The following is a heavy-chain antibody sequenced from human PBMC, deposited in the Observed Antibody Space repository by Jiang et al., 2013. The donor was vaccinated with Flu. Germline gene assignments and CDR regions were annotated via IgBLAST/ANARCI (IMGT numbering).Heavy chain of an antibody. D-gene: IGHD1-14*01. J-gene: IGHJ4*02. CDR3: AIGTGRLPPPNV. Sequence: GPGLVKPSETLSLTCTVSGGSISSSSYYWGWIRQPPGKGLEWIGSIYYSGSTYYNPSLKSRVTISVDTSKNQFSLKLSSVTAADTAVYYCAIGTGRLPPPNVWGQGTLVTVSS. V-gene: IGHV4-39*01. CDR1: GGSISSSSYY. CDR2: IYYSGST.